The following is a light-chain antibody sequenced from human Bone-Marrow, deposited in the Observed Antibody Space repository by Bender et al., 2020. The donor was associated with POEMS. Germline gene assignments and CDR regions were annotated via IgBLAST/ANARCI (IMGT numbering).Light chain of an antibody. CDR2: DVS. J-gene: IGLJ2*01. CDR1: SSDVGLSDF. V-gene: IGLV2-14*03. CDR3: SSYTSSNTVV. Sequence: QSALTQPASVSGSPGQSITISCIGTSSDVGLSDFVSWYQQHPGKAPKLMIYDVSNRPSGVSNRFSGSKSGNTASLTISGLQAEDEADYYCSSYTSSNTVVFGGGTKLTVL.